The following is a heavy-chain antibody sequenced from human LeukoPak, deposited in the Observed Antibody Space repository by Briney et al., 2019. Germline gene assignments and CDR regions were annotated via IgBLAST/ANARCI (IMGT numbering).Heavy chain of an antibody. CDR2: ISYDGSNK. CDR1: GFTFSSYA. V-gene: IGHV3-30*14. D-gene: IGHD6-19*01. Sequence: GGSLRLSCAASGFTFSSYAMHWVRQAPGKGLEWVAVISYDGSNKYYADSVKGRFTISRDNSKNTLYLQMNSLRAEDTAVYYCAGGIAVAGSFDYWGQGTLVTVSS. J-gene: IGHJ4*02. CDR3: AGGIAVAGSFDY.